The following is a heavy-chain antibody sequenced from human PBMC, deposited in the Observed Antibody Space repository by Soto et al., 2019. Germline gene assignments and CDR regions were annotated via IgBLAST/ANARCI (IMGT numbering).Heavy chain of an antibody. CDR1: GGSISSGGYY. CDR2: IYYSGST. Sequence: QVQLQESGTGLVKPSQNLSLTCTVSGGSISSGGYYWSWIRQHPGKGLEWIGYIYYSGSTYYNPSLKSRVTISVDTSKNQFSLKLSSVTAADTAVYYCARDSGGWYFQYWGQGTQGTVSS. D-gene: IGHD2-15*01. J-gene: IGHJ1*01. CDR3: ARDSGGWYFQY. V-gene: IGHV4-31*03.